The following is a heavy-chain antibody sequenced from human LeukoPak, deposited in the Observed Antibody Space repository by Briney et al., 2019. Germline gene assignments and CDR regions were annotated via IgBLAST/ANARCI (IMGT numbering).Heavy chain of an antibody. Sequence: GGSLRLSCAASGFTFSSYSMNWVRQAPGKGLEWVSSISSSSSYIYYADSVKGRFTISRDNAKNSLYLQMNSLRAEDTAVYYCARDQGIVGATVSDYWGQGTLVTVSS. CDR3: ARDQGIVGATVSDY. V-gene: IGHV3-21*01. J-gene: IGHJ4*02. CDR1: GFTFSSYS. CDR2: ISSSSSYI. D-gene: IGHD1-26*01.